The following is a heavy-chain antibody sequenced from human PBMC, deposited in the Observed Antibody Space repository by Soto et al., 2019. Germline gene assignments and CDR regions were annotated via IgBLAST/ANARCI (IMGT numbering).Heavy chain of an antibody. CDR2: IDPNSGGT. Sequence: ASVKVSCKASGFTFTGHYIHWVRQAPGQGLEWMGWIDPNSGGTNYAQKFQGRVTMTRDTSISTAYMELSRLRSDDTAVYYCARPVPYSSGWYNENPFDYWGQGTLVTVSS. CDR3: ARPVPYSSGWYNENPFDY. CDR1: GFTFTGHY. J-gene: IGHJ4*02. V-gene: IGHV1-2*02. D-gene: IGHD6-19*01.